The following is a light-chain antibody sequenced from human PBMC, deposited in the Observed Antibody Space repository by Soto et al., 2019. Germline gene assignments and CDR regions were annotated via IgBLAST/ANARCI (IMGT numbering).Light chain of an antibody. V-gene: IGLV6-57*04. J-gene: IGLJ3*02. CDR2: EDN. Sequence: NFMLTQPLSVSESPGKTVTISCTRSSGSIASNYVQWYQQRPGSAPTTVIFEDNERPSGVPDRFSGSIDSFSNSASLTISRLKTEDEADYYCQSYDSSNWVFGGGTKLTVL. CDR1: SGSIASNY. CDR3: QSYDSSNWV.